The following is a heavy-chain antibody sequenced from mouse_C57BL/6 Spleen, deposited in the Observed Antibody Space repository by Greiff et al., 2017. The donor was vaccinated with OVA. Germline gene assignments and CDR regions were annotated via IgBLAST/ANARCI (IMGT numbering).Heavy chain of an antibody. D-gene: IGHD2-5*01. V-gene: IGHV1-39*01. CDR2: INPNYGTT. Sequence: VQLQQSGPELVKPGASVKISCKASGYSFTDYNMNWVKQSNGKSLEWIGVINPNYGTTSYNQKFKGKATLTVDQSSSTAYMQLISLTSEDSAVYYCADSNYPHWDFDVWGTGTTVTVSS. J-gene: IGHJ1*03. CDR1: GYSFTDYN. CDR3: ADSNYPHWDFDV.